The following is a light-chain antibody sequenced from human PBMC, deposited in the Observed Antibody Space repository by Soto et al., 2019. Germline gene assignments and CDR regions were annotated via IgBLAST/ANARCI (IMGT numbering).Light chain of an antibody. Sequence: DVVMTQTPLSSPVTLGQPASISCRSSQSLVNSDGNTYLSWLQQRPGQPPRLLIYKVSNRFSGVPDRFSGSGAETDFTLRSSRVEPEDVGFYYCMQAIHSPWAFGLGTKVDIK. CDR2: KVS. V-gene: IGKV2-24*01. J-gene: IGKJ1*01. CDR3: MQAIHSPWA. CDR1: QSLVNSDGNTY.